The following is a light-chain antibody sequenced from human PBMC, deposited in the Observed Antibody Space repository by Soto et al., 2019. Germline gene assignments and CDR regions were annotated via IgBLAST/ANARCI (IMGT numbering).Light chain of an antibody. CDR1: QSVSSH. CDR2: GAS. Sequence: EIVMTQSPATLSVSPGERATLSCRASQSVSSHLAWSQQKPGQAPRLLVYGASTRATGIPARFSGSGSGTQFTLTISSLQPEDFATYYCQQSFSIPITFGQGTRLEIK. CDR3: QQSFSIPIT. J-gene: IGKJ5*01. V-gene: IGKV3-15*01.